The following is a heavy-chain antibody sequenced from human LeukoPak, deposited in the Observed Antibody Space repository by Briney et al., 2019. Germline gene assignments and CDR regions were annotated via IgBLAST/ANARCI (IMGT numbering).Heavy chain of an antibody. CDR3: ARGPMRIAAAGTRVGDAFDI. V-gene: IGHV4-34*01. CDR1: GGSFSGYY. D-gene: IGHD6-13*01. CDR2: INHSGST. Sequence: PSETLSLTCAVYGGSFSGYYWSWIRQPPGKGLEWIGEINHSGSTNYNPSLKSRVTISVDTSKNQFSLKLSSVTAADTAVYYCARGPMRIAAAGTRVGDAFDIWGQGTMVTVSS. J-gene: IGHJ3*02.